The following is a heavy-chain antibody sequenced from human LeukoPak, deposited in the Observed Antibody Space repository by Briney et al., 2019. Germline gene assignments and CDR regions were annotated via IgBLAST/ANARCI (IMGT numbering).Heavy chain of an antibody. J-gene: IGHJ3*02. CDR2: IWYDGSNK. CDR3: AKDYRKYSGSYSDAFDI. V-gene: IGHV3-33*06. CDR1: GFTFSSYG. D-gene: IGHD1-26*01. Sequence: GRSLRLSCAASGFTFSSYGMHWVRQAPGKGLEWVAVIWYDGSNKYYADSVKGRFTISRDNSKNTLYLQMNSLRAEDTAVYYCAKDYRKYSGSYSDAFDIWGQGTMVTVSS.